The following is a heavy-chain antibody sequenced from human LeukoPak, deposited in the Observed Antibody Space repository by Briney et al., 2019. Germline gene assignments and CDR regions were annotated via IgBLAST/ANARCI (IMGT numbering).Heavy chain of an antibody. V-gene: IGHV4-4*07. J-gene: IGHJ5*02. CDR2: IYTSGST. CDR3: ARDIHGWFDP. Sequence: SETLSLTCTVSRGSISSYYWSLIRQPAAAGLEWIGRIYTSGSTNYNPSLKSRVTMSVDTSKNQFSLKLRSVTAADTAVYYCARDIHGWFDPWGQGTLVTVSS. CDR1: RGSISSYY.